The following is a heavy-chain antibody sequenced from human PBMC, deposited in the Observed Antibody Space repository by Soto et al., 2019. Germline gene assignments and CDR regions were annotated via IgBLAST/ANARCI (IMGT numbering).Heavy chain of an antibody. CDR1: GFPFSSYG. V-gene: IGHV3-33*01. CDR3: ATTGPY. J-gene: IGHJ4*02. CDR2: IWFDGSNK. Sequence: GGSLRLSCAASGFPFSSYGMHWVRQAPGRGLEWVAVIWFDGSNKFYADSVKGRFTISRDNSKNTVSLQMNSLRDEDSAAYYCATTGPYWGQGTLVTSPQ.